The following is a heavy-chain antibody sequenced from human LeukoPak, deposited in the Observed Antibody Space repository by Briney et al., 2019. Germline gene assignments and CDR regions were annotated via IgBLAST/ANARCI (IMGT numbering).Heavy chain of an antibody. D-gene: IGHD3-10*01. CDR1: GDSISSAGYY. V-gene: IGHV4-31*03. CDR2: MYYSGTT. CDR3: ARDAEYYYGSGSYSSGIDV. J-gene: IGHJ6*02. Sequence: PSETLSLTCSVSGDSISSAGYYWRWIRQHPGKGQEWIGYMYYSGTTYYNPSLKSRFTILVDTSKNQFSLKLSSVTAADTAVYYCARDAEYYYGSGSYSSGIDVWGPGTTVTVSS.